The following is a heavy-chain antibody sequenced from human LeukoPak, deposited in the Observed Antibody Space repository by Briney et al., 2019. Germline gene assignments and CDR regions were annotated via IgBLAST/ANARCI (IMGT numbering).Heavy chain of an antibody. CDR1: GGSISISSYY. V-gene: IGHV4-39*01. J-gene: IGHJ4*02. CDR2: IYYSGST. D-gene: IGHD4-17*01. CDR3: ARRDTVTTDALFDY. Sequence: SETRSLTGTVSGGSISISSYYWGWIRQPPGKGREWMGSIYYSGSTYYNPSLKNRVTISVDTSKNQFSLKLSSVTAADTAVYYCARRDTVTTDALFDYWGQGTLVTVSS.